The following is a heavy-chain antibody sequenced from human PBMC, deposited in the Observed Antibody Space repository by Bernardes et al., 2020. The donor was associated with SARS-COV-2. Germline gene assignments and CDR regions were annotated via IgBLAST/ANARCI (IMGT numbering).Heavy chain of an antibody. CDR2: IYYRGNT. D-gene: IGHD3-22*01. CDR3: ARHGVSDYNSGRTAVYGY. Sequence: SETLSLTCSVSGGSISSYYWSWIRQSPGKGLEWIGYIYYRGNTDHNPSLKGRVTVSMDTAKNKVSLRLTSVTAADTAVYFCARHGVSDYNSGRTAVYGYWGQGTLVTVS. CDR1: GGSISSYY. J-gene: IGHJ4*02. V-gene: IGHV4-59*08.